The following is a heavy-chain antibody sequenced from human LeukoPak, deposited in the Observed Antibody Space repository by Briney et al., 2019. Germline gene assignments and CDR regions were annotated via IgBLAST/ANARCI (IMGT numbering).Heavy chain of an antibody. V-gene: IGHV4-39*01. Sequence: PSETLSLTCTVSGGSISSYYWGWIRQPPGKGLEWIGSIYYSGSTYYNPSLKSRVTVSVDTSKNQFSLKLTSVVAADTAVYYCATTIAAAGAEAFDIWGQGTMVTVSS. CDR2: IYYSGST. CDR1: GGSISSYY. CDR3: ATTIAAAGAEAFDI. D-gene: IGHD6-13*01. J-gene: IGHJ3*02.